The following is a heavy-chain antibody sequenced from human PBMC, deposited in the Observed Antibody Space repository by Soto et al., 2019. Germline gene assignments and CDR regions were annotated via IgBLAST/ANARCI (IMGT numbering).Heavy chain of an antibody. CDR1: GFTFRPSG. CDR3: AKGGGYSYGTNDAFDI. J-gene: IGHJ3*02. Sequence: QVQLVESGGGVVQPGRSLRLSCAASGFTFRPSGMHWVRQAPGKGLEWVAVISDDGSNKYNIASVEGRFTISRDNSKNTLYLQMNSLRTEDTAVYYCAKGGGYSYGTNDAFDIWGQGTMVTVSS. D-gene: IGHD5-18*01. CDR2: ISDDGSNK. V-gene: IGHV3-30*18.